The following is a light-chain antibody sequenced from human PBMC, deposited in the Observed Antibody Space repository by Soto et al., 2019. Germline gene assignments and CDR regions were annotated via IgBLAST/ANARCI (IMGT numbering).Light chain of an antibody. V-gene: IGLV2-14*01. Sequence: QSLLTQPASVSGSPGQSITISCTGTSSDVGGYNYVSWYQQHPGKAPKLMIYDVSNRPSGVSNRFSGSKSGNTASLTISGLQAEDEADYYCSSYTSSSTLVVFGTGTKLTVL. CDR3: SSYTSSSTLVV. CDR1: SSDVGGYNY. CDR2: DVS. J-gene: IGLJ1*01.